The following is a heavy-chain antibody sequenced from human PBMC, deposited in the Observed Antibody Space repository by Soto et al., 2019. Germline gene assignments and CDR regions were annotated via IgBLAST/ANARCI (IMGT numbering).Heavy chain of an antibody. J-gene: IGHJ4*02. Sequence: GGSLRLSCAASGFTFSSYRMSWVRQAPGKGLEWVANIKQDGSEQYYVDSMKGRFTISRDNAKNSLYLQMNSLRAEDTAVYYCARDRVVVVAATEYYFDYWGQGTLVTVSS. D-gene: IGHD2-15*01. CDR2: IKQDGSEQ. V-gene: IGHV3-7*05. CDR1: GFTFSSYR. CDR3: ARDRVVVVAATEYYFDY.